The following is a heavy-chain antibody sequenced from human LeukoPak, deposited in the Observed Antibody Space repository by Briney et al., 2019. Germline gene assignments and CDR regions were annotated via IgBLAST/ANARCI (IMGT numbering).Heavy chain of an antibody. CDR3: ARLEGFYNWNF. J-gene: IGHJ4*02. CDR1: GYSFTTYW. V-gene: IGHV5-51*01. Sequence: GESLKISCKGSGYSFTTYWIGWVRQMPGKGVEWMGIIYPGDSDTRYSPSFQGQVTISADKSISTAYLQWSSLKASDTARYYRARLEGFYNWNFLGQGTLVTVSP. D-gene: IGHD1-20*01. CDR2: IYPGDSDT.